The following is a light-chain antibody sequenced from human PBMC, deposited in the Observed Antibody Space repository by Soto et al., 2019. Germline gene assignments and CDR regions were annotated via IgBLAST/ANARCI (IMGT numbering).Light chain of an antibody. Sequence: DIVLTQSPGTLSLSPGERATLSCRASQSVSSSFLAWYQQKPGQAPRLLIYGASSRATGIPDRFSGSGSGTDFTLTINRLEPEDFAVYYCQQYGGSPRTFGGGTKVEIK. CDR1: QSVSSSF. J-gene: IGKJ4*01. CDR3: QQYGGSPRT. CDR2: GAS. V-gene: IGKV3-20*01.